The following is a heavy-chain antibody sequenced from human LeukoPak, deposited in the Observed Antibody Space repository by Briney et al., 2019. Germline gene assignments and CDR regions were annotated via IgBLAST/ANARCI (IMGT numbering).Heavy chain of an antibody. CDR2: INHSGST. J-gene: IGHJ4*02. Sequence: PSETLSLTCAVYGGSFSGYYWSWIRQPPGKGLEWIGEINHSGSTNYNPSLKSRVTISVDTSKNQFSLKLSSVTAADTAVYYCARLLSDFWSGYIDYWGQGTLVTVSS. V-gene: IGHV4-34*01. CDR3: ARLLSDFWSGYIDY. D-gene: IGHD3-3*01. CDR1: GGSFSGYY.